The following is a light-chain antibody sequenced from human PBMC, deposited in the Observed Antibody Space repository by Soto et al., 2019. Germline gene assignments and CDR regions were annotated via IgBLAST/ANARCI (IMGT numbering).Light chain of an antibody. V-gene: IGKV3-20*01. CDR2: DAS. Sequence: EIVLTQSPGTLSLSPGERATLSCRASQSFSSRYLAWYQQKPGQAPRLFMYDASSRATGIPDRFSGGGSGTDFTLTISRLEPEDFAVYYCQQFSSYPLTFGGGTKVDIK. CDR3: QQFSSYPLT. CDR1: QSFSSRY. J-gene: IGKJ4*01.